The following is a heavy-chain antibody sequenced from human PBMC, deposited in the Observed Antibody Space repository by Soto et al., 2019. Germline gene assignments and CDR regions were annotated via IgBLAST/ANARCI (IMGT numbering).Heavy chain of an antibody. CDR3: ARIRGYWYGLDV. J-gene: IGHJ6*02. CDR2: ITGTGGDT. Sequence: EVQLLESGGGLVQPGGSLRLSCAASGFPLSTYGMSWVRQAPGKGLEWVSSITGTGGDTYYADSVKGRFTSSRDNSNNMLYLQMNSLRAEDTAVYYCARIRGYWYGLDVWGQGTPITVSS. V-gene: IGHV3-23*01. CDR1: GFPLSTYG.